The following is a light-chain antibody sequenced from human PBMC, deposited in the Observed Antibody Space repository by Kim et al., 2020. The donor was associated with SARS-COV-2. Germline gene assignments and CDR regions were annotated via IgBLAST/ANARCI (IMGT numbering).Light chain of an antibody. CDR1: SRDAGSHKF. CDR2: EGT. CDR3: CSSGDTRILF. V-gene: IGLV2-23*01. Sequence: QSALTQPASVSGSPGQAITISCTEISRDAGSHKFVSWYQQHPGKAPKLIIYEGTKRPSGVSARFSGSKSGDTASLIISGLQPEDEADYHCCSSGDTRILFFGGGTQLTVL. J-gene: IGLJ2*01.